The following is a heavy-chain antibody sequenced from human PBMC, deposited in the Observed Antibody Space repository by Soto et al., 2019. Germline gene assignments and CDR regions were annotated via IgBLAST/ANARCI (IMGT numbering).Heavy chain of an antibody. CDR2: IYYNGNT. CDR3: ARLRIYCSGGSCYYYFDY. J-gene: IGHJ4*02. D-gene: IGHD2-15*01. CDR1: SGSISGTSYY. V-gene: IGHV4-39*01. Sequence: QLHLQESGPGLVKPSETLSLTYTVSSGSISGTSYYWGWIRQPPGKGLEWIGNIYYNGNTYYNPSLKIRVTISVDTSKNQFSLKLSSVTAADTAVYYCARLRIYCSGGSCYYYFDYWGQGTLVTVSS.